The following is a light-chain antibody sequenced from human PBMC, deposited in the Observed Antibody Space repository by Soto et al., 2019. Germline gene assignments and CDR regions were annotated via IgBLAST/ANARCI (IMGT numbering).Light chain of an antibody. J-gene: IGKJ1*01. CDR3: QQRRNLPVA. V-gene: IGKV3-11*01. Sequence: EIVLTQSPATLSLSPGERATLSCRASQSVSSYLAWYQQKPGQAPRLLIYDASSTGTGIPDRFSGRGSGTAFTRTISNLEPEELSDYYCQQRRNLPVAFGRGTRVDIK. CDR2: DAS. CDR1: QSVSSY.